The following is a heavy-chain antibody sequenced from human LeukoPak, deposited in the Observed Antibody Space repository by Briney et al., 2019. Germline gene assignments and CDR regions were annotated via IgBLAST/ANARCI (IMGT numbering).Heavy chain of an antibody. V-gene: IGHV3-33*08. Sequence: GRSLRLSCAASGFTFSSYGMYWVRQAPGKGLEWVAVIWYDGRNKYYADSVKGRFTISRDNPMNTLYLHMNSLSAEDTAVYYCAREVGVSTPYFDYWGQGTLVTVSS. CDR3: AREVGVSTPYFDY. CDR1: GFTFSSYG. D-gene: IGHD1-26*01. J-gene: IGHJ4*02. CDR2: IWYDGRNK.